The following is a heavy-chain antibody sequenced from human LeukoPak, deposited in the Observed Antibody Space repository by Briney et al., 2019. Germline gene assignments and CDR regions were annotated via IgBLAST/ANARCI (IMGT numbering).Heavy chain of an antibody. CDR1: GFTFSNSY. J-gene: IGHJ3*02. Sequence: GGFLRLSCVASGFTFSNSYMDWVRQAPGKGLVWVSRFNGDGITTGYADSVKGRFTISRDNAKNTLYVQMNSLRAEDTAIYYCAREASGGFDIWGQGTMVTVS. D-gene: IGHD1-26*01. CDR2: FNGDGITT. V-gene: IGHV3-74*01. CDR3: AREASGGFDI.